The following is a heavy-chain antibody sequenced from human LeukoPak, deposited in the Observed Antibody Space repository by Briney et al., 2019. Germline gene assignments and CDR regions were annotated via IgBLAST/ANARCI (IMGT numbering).Heavy chain of an antibody. CDR3: ARVTSNQDFDY. CDR1: GFTFSGYG. V-gene: IGHV3-33*01. CDR2: IWYDGSNK. Sequence: PGRSLRLSCAASGFTFSGYGIHWVRQAPGKGLEWVAVIWYDGSNKYYADSVKGRFTISRDNSKNMLYLQMNSLRAEDTAEYYCARVTSNQDFDYWGQGTLVTVSS. J-gene: IGHJ4*02. D-gene: IGHD4-11*01.